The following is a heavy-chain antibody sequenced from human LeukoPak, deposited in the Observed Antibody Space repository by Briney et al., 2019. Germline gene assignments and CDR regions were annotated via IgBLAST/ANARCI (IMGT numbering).Heavy chain of an antibody. CDR1: GFTFSTYV. D-gene: IGHD4-17*01. J-gene: IGHJ4*02. CDR2: ISGSGGST. V-gene: IGHV3-23*01. CDR3: AKNRQVLWATVTGFDY. Sequence: GGSLRLSCAAPGFTFSTYVMSWVRQAPGKGLEWVSAISGSGGSTYYADSVKGRFTISRDNSKNTLTLQMNSLRAEDTAVYYCAKNRQVLWATVTGFDYWGQGTLVTVSS.